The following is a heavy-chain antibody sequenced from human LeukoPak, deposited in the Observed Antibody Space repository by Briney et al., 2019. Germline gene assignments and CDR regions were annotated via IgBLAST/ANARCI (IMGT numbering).Heavy chain of an antibody. J-gene: IGHJ4*02. V-gene: IGHV1-18*01. CDR2: ISAYNGNT. CDR1: GYTFTSYG. CDR3: ARGRVVVPAAILQYYFDY. D-gene: IGHD2-2*01. Sequence: GASVKVSCKASGYTFTSYGISWVRQAPGQGLEWMGWISAYNGNTNYAQKLQGRVTMTTDTSTSTAYMELRSLRSDDTAVYYCARGRVVVPAAILQYYFDYWGQGTLVTVSS.